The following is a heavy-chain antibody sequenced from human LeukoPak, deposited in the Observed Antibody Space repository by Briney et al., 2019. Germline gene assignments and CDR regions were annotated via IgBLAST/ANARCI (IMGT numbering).Heavy chain of an antibody. J-gene: IGHJ4*02. D-gene: IGHD3-9*01. CDR3: AKWGDYDVLTGYYVPDY. Sequence: GASLRLSCAASGFTFSNYAMSWVRQAPGKGLEWVSAITGSGGGTYYADSVKGRFTISRDNSKNTLYLQMNSLRAEDTAVYYCAKWGDYDVLTGYYVPDYWGQGTLVTVAS. CDR2: ITGSGGGT. V-gene: IGHV3-23*01. CDR1: GFTFSNYA.